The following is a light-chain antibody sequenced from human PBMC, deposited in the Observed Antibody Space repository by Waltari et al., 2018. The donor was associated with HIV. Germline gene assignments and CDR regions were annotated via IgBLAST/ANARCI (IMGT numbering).Light chain of an antibody. J-gene: IGLJ3*02. CDR1: RSDVGGNYY. V-gene: IGLV2-11*01. Sequence: QSALTPPRSLSGSPGQSATISCTGTRSDVGGNYYGSWYQQHPGKAPNLISYDDTKRPSGVPVRFAGSKFGSTASLTISGLQLDDGADYSCCSYAGIYTWLFGGGTNLTVL. CDR3: CSYAGIYTWL. CDR2: DDT.